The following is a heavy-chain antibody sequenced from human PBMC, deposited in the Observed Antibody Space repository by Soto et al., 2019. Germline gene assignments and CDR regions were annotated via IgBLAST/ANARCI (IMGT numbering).Heavy chain of an antibody. V-gene: IGHV3-7*01. D-gene: IGHD3-9*01. J-gene: IGHJ3*02. CDR2: IKQDGSEK. CDR3: ARAAGYSSGGRGYDILTGYYNVMSRRAHNDAFDI. CDR1: GFTFSSYW. Sequence: GGSLRLSCAASGFTFSSYWMSWVRQAPGKGLEWVANIKQDGSEKYYVDSVKGRFTISRDNAKNSLYLQMNSLRAEDTAVYYCARAAGYSSGGRGYDILTGYYNVMSRRAHNDAFDIWGQGTMVTVSS.